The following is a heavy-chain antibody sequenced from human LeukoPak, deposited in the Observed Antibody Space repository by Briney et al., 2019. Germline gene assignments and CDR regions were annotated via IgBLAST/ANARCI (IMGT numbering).Heavy chain of an antibody. CDR1: GGSISNYY. D-gene: IGHD2-2*01. J-gene: IGHJ3*02. CDR3: ARGGYCSSSSCYGDDAFDI. CDR2: IYYSGST. V-gene: IGHV4-59*01. Sequence: SETLSLTCTVSGGSISNYYWSWIRQPPGEGLEWIGYIYYSGSTNYNPSLKSRVTISVDTPRNQFSLRLSSVTAADTAMYYCARGGYCSSSSCYGDDAFDIWGQGTMVTVSS.